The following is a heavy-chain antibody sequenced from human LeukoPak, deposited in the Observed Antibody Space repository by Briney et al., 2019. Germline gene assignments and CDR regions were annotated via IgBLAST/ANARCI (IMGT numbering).Heavy chain of an antibody. V-gene: IGHV4-39*07. Sequence: PSETLSLTCTVSGGSISSSSYYWGWIRQPPGKGLEWIGSIYYSGSTYYNPSLKSRVTISVDTSKNQFSLKLSSVTAADTAVYYCARDREITMIVVVDDAFDIWGQGTMVTVSS. J-gene: IGHJ3*02. D-gene: IGHD3-22*01. CDR2: IYYSGST. CDR3: ARDREITMIVVVDDAFDI. CDR1: GGSISSSSYY.